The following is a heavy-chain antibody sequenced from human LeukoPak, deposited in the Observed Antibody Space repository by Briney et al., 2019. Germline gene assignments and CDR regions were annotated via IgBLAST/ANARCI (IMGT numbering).Heavy chain of an antibody. Sequence: HPGGSLRLSCAASGFTFSSYGMHWVRQAPGKGLEWVAFIRYDGSKKYYADSVKGRFTISRDNSKNTLYLQMNSLRAEDTAVYYCAKDENYYDSSGYFGCFDYWGQGTLVTVSS. CDR2: IRYDGSKK. CDR1: GFTFSSYG. D-gene: IGHD3-22*01. V-gene: IGHV3-30*02. CDR3: AKDENYYDSSGYFGCFDY. J-gene: IGHJ4*02.